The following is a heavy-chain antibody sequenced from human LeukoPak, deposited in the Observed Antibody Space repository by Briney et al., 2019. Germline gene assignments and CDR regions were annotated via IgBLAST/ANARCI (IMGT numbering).Heavy chain of an antibody. Sequence: ASVKVSCKASGYTFTTYDMQWVRQAPGLGLEWMGIINPSGETTVFTQAFQGRVPMTRDTSTSTVYMELSSLRSEDTAVYYCARFTDGNAGPFDYWGQGTLVIVSS. CDR1: GYTFTTYD. D-gene: IGHD4-23*01. CDR2: INPSGETT. J-gene: IGHJ4*02. V-gene: IGHV1-46*01. CDR3: ARFTDGNAGPFDY.